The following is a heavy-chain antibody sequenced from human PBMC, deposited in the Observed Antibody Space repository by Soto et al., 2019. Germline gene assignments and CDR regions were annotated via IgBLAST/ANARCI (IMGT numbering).Heavy chain of an antibody. Sequence: EVQLLESGGGLVQPGGSLRLSCAASGFTFSSYAMSWVRQAPGKGLEWVSAISGSGGSTYYADSVKGRFTISRDNYKNTLYLQMNSLRAEDTAVYYCAKGRGSGWYFPNFDYWGQGTLVTVSS. CDR2: ISGSGGST. CDR3: AKGRGSGWYFPNFDY. J-gene: IGHJ4*02. D-gene: IGHD6-19*01. V-gene: IGHV3-23*01. CDR1: GFTFSSYA.